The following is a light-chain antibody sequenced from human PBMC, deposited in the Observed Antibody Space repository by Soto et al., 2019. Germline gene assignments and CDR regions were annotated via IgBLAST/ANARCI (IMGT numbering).Light chain of an antibody. Sequence: QSALTQPASVSGSPGQSITISCTGTSSDIGSFTFVSWYQQHPGKVPKLMIFDVNRLPSGVSDRFSGSKSGNTASLTISGLQAEDEGDYYCSSYTSSSTHVFGSGTKLTVL. CDR1: SSDIGSFTF. CDR2: DVN. CDR3: SSYTSSSTHV. J-gene: IGLJ1*01. V-gene: IGLV2-14*03.